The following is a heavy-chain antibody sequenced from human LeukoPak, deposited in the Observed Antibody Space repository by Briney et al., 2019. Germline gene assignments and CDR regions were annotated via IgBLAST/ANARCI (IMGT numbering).Heavy chain of an antibody. J-gene: IGHJ3*01. CDR3: ARDRRGEKDFDV. V-gene: IGHV3-53*04. CDR1: GFTFSSYW. CDR2: IYADGYT. Sequence: PGGSLRLSCAASGFTFSSYWMSWVRQAPGKGLEWVSAIYADGYTRDAASVKGRFSISRHNSKNTVYLQMDNLRPEDTAVYYCARDRRGEKDFDVWGPGTMVTVSS.